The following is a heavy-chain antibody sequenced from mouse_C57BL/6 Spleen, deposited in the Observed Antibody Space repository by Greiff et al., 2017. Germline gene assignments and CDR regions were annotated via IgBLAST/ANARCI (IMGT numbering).Heavy chain of an antibody. Sequence: VHVKPSGAELVRPGASVKLSCTASGFNIKDDYMHWVKQRPEQGLEWIGWIDPENGDTEYASKFQGKATITADTSSNTAYLQLSSLTSEDTAVYYCTRGYYDLWYFDVWGTGTTVTVSS. CDR1: GFNIKDDY. CDR2: IDPENGDT. CDR3: TRGYYDLWYFDV. V-gene: IGHV14-4*01. J-gene: IGHJ1*03. D-gene: IGHD2-4*01.